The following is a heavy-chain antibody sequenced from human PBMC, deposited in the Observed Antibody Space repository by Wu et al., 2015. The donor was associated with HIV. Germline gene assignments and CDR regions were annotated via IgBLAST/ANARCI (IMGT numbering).Heavy chain of an antibody. CDR3: ARDLFVRRDSGWYSFGY. CDR1: GYTFTSYG. D-gene: IGHD6-19*01. CDR2: ISAYNGNT. V-gene: IGHV1-18*01. J-gene: IGHJ4*02. Sequence: QVQLVQSGAEVKKPGASVKVSCKASGYTFTSYGISWVRQAPGQGLEWMGWISAYNGNTHYAQNFQGRVTMTTDTSTSTVYMELRSLRSDDTAVYYCARDLFVRRDSGWYSFGYWGQGTLVTVSS.